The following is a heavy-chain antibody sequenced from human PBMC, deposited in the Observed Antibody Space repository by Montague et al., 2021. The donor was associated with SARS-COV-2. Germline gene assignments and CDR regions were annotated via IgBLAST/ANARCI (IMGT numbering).Heavy chain of an antibody. V-gene: IGHV4-59*02. CDR2: VYGSGST. CDR1: NYSVTNNY. D-gene: IGHD6-19*01. CDR3: ARVALFNGLYKGLDS. J-gene: IGHJ4*02. Sequence: SETLSLTCVVSNYSVTNNYWAWIRQPPGKPLEWIGYVYGSGSTSYSPSLKSRVTISMDTFKNRLSLHLNSVTTADTAVYFCARVALFNGLYKGLDSWGQGSLVLVSS.